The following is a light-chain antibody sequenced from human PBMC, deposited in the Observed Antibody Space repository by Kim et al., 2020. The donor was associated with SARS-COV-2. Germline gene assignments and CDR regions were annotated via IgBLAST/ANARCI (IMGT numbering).Light chain of an antibody. V-gene: IGLV3-19*01. CDR2: GKD. CDR1: SLRDYY. Sequence: ALGQTVRITCQGDSLRDYYASWYQQKPGQAPVLVFYGKDNRPSGIPDRFSGSRSGNTASLTVTGAQAEDEADYYCSSRDSSGNLLVFGGGTQLTVL. CDR3: SSRDSSGNLLV. J-gene: IGLJ3*02.